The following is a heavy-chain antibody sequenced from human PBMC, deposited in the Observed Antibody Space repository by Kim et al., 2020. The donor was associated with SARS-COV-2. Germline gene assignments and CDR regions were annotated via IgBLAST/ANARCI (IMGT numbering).Heavy chain of an antibody. Sequence: GGSLRLSCAASGFTFSTYTVHWVRQAPGKGLEWVAVIWFDDSDKYYADSVKGRFTISRDNSKNTLYLQMNSLRAEDTAVYYCARTGCYGYRRYAFDIWGQGTIVTVSS. CDR1: GFTFSTYT. V-gene: IGHV3-33*01. CDR3: ARTGCYGYRRYAFDI. J-gene: IGHJ3*02. CDR2: IWFDDSDK. D-gene: IGHD5-18*01.